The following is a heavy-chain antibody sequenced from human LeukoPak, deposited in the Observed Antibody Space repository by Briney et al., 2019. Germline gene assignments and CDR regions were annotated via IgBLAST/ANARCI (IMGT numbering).Heavy chain of an antibody. Sequence: PSETLSLTCTVYGYSISSGYYWGWIRQTPGKGLEWIGYVYDIGSTKYNPSLKSRVTISVDTSKNQFSLRLSSVTAADTAVYYCARGGVLKSVDYWGQGTLVAVSS. CDR1: GYSISSGYY. J-gene: IGHJ4*02. CDR2: VYDIGST. V-gene: IGHV4-38-2*02. D-gene: IGHD3-16*01. CDR3: ARGGVLKSVDY.